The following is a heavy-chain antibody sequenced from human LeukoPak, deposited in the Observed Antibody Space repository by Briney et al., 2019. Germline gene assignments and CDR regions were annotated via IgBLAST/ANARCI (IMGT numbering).Heavy chain of an antibody. J-gene: IGHJ5*02. D-gene: IGHD3-10*01. V-gene: IGHV4-59*01. CDR2: IYYSGST. Sequence: SETLSLTCTVSGGSISSYYWSWIRQPPGKGLEWIGYIYYSGSTNYNPSLKSRVTISVDTSKNQFSLKLSSVTGADTAVYFCARVIWFGDYWFAPWGQGTLVTVSS. CDR1: GGSISSYY. CDR3: ARVIWFGDYWFAP.